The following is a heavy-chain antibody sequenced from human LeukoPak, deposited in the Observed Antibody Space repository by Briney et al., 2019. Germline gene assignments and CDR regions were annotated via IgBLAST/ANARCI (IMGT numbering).Heavy chain of an antibody. CDR2: INPDSGGT. CDR3: ARHHESYKYYGDYLNCFDP. V-gene: IGHV1-2*06. CDR1: GYTFTGYY. D-gene: IGHD4-17*01. J-gene: IGHJ5*02. Sequence: APVKVSCKASGYTFTGYYIHWVRQAPGQGLEWIGRINPDSGGTNYTQKFQGRVTMTRDTSISTAYMELRRLTSDDTAVYYCARHHESYKYYGDYLNCFDPWGQGTLVTVSS.